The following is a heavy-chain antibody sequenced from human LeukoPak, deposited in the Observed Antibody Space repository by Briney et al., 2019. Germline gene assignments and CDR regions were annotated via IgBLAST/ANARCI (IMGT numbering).Heavy chain of an antibody. CDR1: GNYW. V-gene: IGHV3-74*01. D-gene: IGHD2/OR15-2a*01. J-gene: IGHJ4*02. CDR3: VSFYETC. CDR2: INSDGSWT. Sequence: GGSLRLSCAASGNYWMHWVRQAPGKGLVWVSHINSDGSWTSYADSVKGRFTISKDNAKNTVYLQMNSLRAEDTAVYYCVSFYETCWGRGTLVPVSS.